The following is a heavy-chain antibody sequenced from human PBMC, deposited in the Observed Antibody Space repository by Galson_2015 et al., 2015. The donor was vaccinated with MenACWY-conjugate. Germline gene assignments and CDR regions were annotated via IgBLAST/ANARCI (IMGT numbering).Heavy chain of an antibody. Sequence: SLRLSCAASGFTFSSYWVHWVRQAPGKGLVWVSRVNSDGSSTSYADSVKGRFTISRDNAKNTLYLHMNSLRVEDTAVYYCARGGSQPTVPRGVPYGLDDWGQGTTVTVSS. CDR1: GFTFSSYW. CDR3: ARGGSQPTVPRGVPYGLDD. CDR2: VNSDGSST. V-gene: IGHV3-74*01. J-gene: IGHJ6*02. D-gene: IGHD3-10*01.